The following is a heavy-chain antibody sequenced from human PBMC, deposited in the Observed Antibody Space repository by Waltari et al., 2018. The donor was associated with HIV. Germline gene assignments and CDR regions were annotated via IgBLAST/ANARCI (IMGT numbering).Heavy chain of an antibody. V-gene: IGHV6-1*01. Sequence: QVQLQQSGPGLVKPSQTLSLTCAISGDSVSSNSAAWNWIRQSPSRGREWLVSTDYRSKWYNDYAVAVKSRITINPTTSKTQFSLQLNSVTPEDTAVYYCARDKSLGTPTVTTFDSWGQGTLVTVSS. CDR3: ARDKSLGTPTVTTFDS. D-gene: IGHD4-17*01. CDR1: GDSVSSNSAA. CDR2: TDYRSKWYN. J-gene: IGHJ4*02.